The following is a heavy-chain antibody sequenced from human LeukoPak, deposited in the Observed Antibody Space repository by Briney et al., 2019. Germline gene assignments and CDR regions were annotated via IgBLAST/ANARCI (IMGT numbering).Heavy chain of an antibody. CDR1: GFTFSGYE. V-gene: IGHV3-48*03. CDR2: ISSSGSTI. CDR3: ARAAAVTGAFRDNWFDP. Sequence: GGSLRLSCAASGFTFSGYEMNWVRQAPGKGLEWVSYISSSGSTIYYADSVKGRFTISRDNAKNSLYLQMNSLRAEDTAVYYCARAAAVTGAFRDNWFDPWGQGTLVTVFS. J-gene: IGHJ5*02. D-gene: IGHD6-19*01.